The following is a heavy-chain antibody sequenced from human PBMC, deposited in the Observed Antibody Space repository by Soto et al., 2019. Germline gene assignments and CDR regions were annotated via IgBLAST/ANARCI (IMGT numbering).Heavy chain of an antibody. CDR3: APTPRNYDILTGQKTPDY. J-gene: IGHJ4*02. CDR1: GFTFSSYA. Sequence: LRLSCAASGFTFSSYAMSWVRQAPGKGLEWVSAISGSGGSTYYADSVKGRFTISRDNSKNTLYLQMNSLRAEDTAVYYCAPTPRNYDILTGQKTPDYWGKGTLVTVS. D-gene: IGHD3-9*01. CDR2: ISGSGGST. V-gene: IGHV3-23*01.